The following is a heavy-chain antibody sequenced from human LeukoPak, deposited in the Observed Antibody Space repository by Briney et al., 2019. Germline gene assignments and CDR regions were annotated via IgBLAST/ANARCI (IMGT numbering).Heavy chain of an antibody. J-gene: IGHJ4*02. CDR2: IYSGGST. CDR1: GFTVSSNY. D-gene: IGHD3-22*01. V-gene: IGHV3-66*01. CDR3: ARDLGEYYYDSSGSY. Sequence: GGSLRLSCAASGFTVSSNYMSWVRQAPGKGLEWVSVIYSGGSTYYADSVKGRFTISRDNSKNTLYLQMNSLRAEDTAVYYCARDLGEYYYDSSGSYWGQGTLVTVSS.